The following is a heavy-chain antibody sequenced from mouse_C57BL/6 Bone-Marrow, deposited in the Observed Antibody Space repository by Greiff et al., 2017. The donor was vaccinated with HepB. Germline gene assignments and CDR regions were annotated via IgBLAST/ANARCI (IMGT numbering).Heavy chain of an antibody. J-gene: IGHJ3*01. CDR1: GYAFSSSW. D-gene: IGHD4-1*02. CDR2: IYPGDGDT. Sequence: VQWVESGPELVKPGASVKISCKASGYAFSSSWMNWVKQRPGKGLEWIGRIYPGDGDTNYNGKFKGKATLTADKSSSTAYMQLSSLTSEDSAVYFCASTGTTWFAYWGQGTLVTVSA. V-gene: IGHV1-82*01. CDR3: ASTGTTWFAY.